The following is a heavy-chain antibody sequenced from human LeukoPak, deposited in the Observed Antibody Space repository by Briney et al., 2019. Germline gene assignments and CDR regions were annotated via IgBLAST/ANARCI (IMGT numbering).Heavy chain of an antibody. CDR1: GFTFSSYA. D-gene: IGHD6-13*01. J-gene: IGHJ4*02. CDR3: AKDRATSTPFIAAAGRFFDY. V-gene: IGHV3-23*01. Sequence: PGGSLRLSCAASGFTFSSYAMSWVRQAPGKGPEWVSAISGSGGSTYYADSVKGRFTISRDNSKNTLYLQMNSLRAEDTAVYYCAKDRATSTPFIAAAGRFFDYWGQGTLVTVSS. CDR2: ISGSGGST.